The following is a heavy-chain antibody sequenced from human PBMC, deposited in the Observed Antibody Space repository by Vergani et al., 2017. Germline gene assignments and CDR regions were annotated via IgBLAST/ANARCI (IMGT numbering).Heavy chain of an antibody. CDR2: IISDGGST. J-gene: IGHJ4*02. CDR1: GFIFSSYA. CDR3: ANIAAPGPRGRGTGN. D-gene: IGHD6-13*01. V-gene: IGHV3-23*01. Sequence: EVQLLESGGALVQPGKSLRLSCAASGFIFSSYAMTWVRQAPGKGLEWVSSIISDGGSTYYADSVKGRFTISRDNSESTLHLQMTSLRAEDTAVYYCANIAAPGPRGRGTGNWGQGTLVTVSS.